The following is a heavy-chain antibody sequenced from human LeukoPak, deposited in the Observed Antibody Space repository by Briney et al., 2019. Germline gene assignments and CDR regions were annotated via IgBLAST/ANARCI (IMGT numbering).Heavy chain of an antibody. CDR1: GGSISSGGYY. D-gene: IGHD6-13*01. Sequence: PSQTLSLTCTVSGGSISSGGYYWSWIRQHPGKGLEWIGYIYYSGSTYYNPSLKSRVTIPVDASKNQFSLKLSSVTAADTAVYYCARGGSSWYGSPYFDYWGQGTLVTVSS. V-gene: IGHV4-31*03. CDR2: IYYSGST. J-gene: IGHJ4*02. CDR3: ARGGSSWYGSPYFDY.